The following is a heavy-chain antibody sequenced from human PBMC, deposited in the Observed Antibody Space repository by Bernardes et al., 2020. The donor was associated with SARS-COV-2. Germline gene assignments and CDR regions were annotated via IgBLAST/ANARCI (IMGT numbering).Heavy chain of an antibody. J-gene: IGHJ4*02. V-gene: IGHV3-23*01. D-gene: IGHD2-15*01. CDR3: AKDNGGPFDY. Sequence: VGSLRLSCAASGFTFDGYAMSWVRQAPGKGLQWVSAISGGGDDTYYADSVKGRFTISRDNSKNTLYLHMSSLRAEDTAVYYCAKDNGGPFDYWGQGMLVTVSS. CDR2: ISGGGDDT. CDR1: GFTFDGYA.